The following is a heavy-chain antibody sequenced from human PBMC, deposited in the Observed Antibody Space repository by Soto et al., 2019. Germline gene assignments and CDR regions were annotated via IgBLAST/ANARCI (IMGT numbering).Heavy chain of an antibody. J-gene: IGHJ4*02. CDR2: INPNSGGT. Sequence: ASVKVSCKASGYTFTGYYMHWVRQAPGQGLEWMGWINPNSGGTNYAQKFQGWVTMTRDTSISTAYMELSRLRSDDTAVYYCARDGRADLMGDSGSWYVDYWGQGTLVTVSS. V-gene: IGHV1-2*04. CDR3: ARDGRADLMGDSGSWYVDY. CDR1: GYTFTGYY. D-gene: IGHD6-13*01.